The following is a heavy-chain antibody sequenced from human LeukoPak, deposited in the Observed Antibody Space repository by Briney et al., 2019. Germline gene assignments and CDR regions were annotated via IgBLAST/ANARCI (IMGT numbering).Heavy chain of an antibody. D-gene: IGHD4-23*01. CDR3: ARVGIDYSGNIIKYYFDY. Sequence: SETLSLTCTVSGGSISSYYWSWIRQPPGKGLEWIGYIYYSGSTNYNPSLKSRVTISVDTSKNQFSLKLSSVTAADTAVYYCARVGIDYSGNIIKYYFDYWGQGTLVTVSS. CDR2: IYYSGST. CDR1: GGSISSYY. J-gene: IGHJ4*02. V-gene: IGHV4-59*01.